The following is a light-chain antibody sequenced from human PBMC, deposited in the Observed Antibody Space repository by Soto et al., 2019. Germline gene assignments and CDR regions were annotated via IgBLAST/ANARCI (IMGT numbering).Light chain of an antibody. CDR1: QGISSS. CDR3: QQHNSFMIT. J-gene: IGKJ5*01. V-gene: IGKV1-9*01. Sequence: QLTQSPSSLSAFVGDRVTITCRARQGISSSLPWYQQKTGKDPKVLIYVQSTLQSGVLSMFSGRGSGTDFTLIISSMQPEDSATYYCQQHNSFMITFGPGTRLEIK. CDR2: VQS.